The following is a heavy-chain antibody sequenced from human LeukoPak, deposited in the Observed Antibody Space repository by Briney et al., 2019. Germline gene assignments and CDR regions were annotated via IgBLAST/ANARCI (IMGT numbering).Heavy chain of an antibody. CDR2: ISPYSGNT. J-gene: IGHJ6*02. V-gene: IGHV1-18*01. Sequence: ASVKVSCKASGYTFHNYGISWVRQAPGQGLEWMGWISPYSGNTDYTERLQGRVTMTTDTSTTTAFMELRSLRSDDTAVYYCARDQGYDILTGYSLAVWGQGTTVTVSS. CDR3: ARDQGYDILTGYSLAV. CDR1: GYTFHNYG. D-gene: IGHD3-9*01.